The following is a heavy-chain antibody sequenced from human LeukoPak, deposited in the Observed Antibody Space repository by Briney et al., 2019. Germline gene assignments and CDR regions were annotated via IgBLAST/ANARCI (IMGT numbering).Heavy chain of an antibody. J-gene: IGHJ6*03. D-gene: IGHD2-15*01. CDR1: GFTVSSNY. CDR2: IKQDGSEK. V-gene: IGHV3-7*01. CDR3: ARKISCMDI. Sequence: GGSLRLSCAASGFTVSSNYMSWVRQAPGKGLEWVANIKQDGSEKYYVDSVKGRFTISRDNAKNSLYLQMNSLRAEDTAVYYCARKISCMDIWGKGTTVTVSS.